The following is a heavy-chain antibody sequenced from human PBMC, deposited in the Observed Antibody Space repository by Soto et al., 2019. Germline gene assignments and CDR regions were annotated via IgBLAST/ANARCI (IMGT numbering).Heavy chain of an antibody. CDR3: ARAKYDFWSGYYGGSDWFDP. V-gene: IGHV3-33*01. Sequence: QVQLVESGGGVVQPGRSLRLSCAASGFTFSSYGMHWVRQAPGKGLEWVAVIWYDGSNKYYADSVKGRFTISRDNSKNSPYLQMNSMRAEDTAVYYCARAKYDFWSGYYGGSDWFDPWGQGTLVTVSS. J-gene: IGHJ5*02. CDR2: IWYDGSNK. D-gene: IGHD3-3*01. CDR1: GFTFSSYG.